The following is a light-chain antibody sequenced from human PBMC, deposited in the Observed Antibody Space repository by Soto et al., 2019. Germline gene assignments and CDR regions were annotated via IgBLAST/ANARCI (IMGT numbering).Light chain of an antibody. V-gene: IGKV1-12*02. J-gene: IGKJ4*01. CDR2: DSS. Sequence: DIQMTQSPSSVSASVGDRVTITCRASQGISSWLAWHQQKPEKAPKLVIYDSSSLQRGVPSRCSRSGSGTEFTLTVSSLQPEDFATYYCQQDNCFPFTFGGGTKVEI. CDR1: QGISSW. CDR3: QQDNCFPFT.